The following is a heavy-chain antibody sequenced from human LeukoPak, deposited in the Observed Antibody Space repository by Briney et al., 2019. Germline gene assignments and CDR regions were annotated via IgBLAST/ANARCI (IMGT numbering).Heavy chain of an antibody. CDR1: GFTFSSYA. CDR3: AKESGYSYGPYYYYYMDV. Sequence: PGGSLRLSCAASGFTFSSYAMSWVRQAPGKGLEWVSAISGSGGSTYYADSVKGRFTISRDNSKNTLYLQMNSLRAEDTAVYYCAKESGYSYGPYYYYYMDVWGKGTTVTVSS. D-gene: IGHD5-18*01. CDR2: ISGSGGST. J-gene: IGHJ6*03. V-gene: IGHV3-23*01.